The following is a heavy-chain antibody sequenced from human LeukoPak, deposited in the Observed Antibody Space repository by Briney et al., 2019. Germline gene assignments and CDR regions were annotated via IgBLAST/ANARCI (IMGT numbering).Heavy chain of an antibody. D-gene: IGHD6-6*01. V-gene: IGHV3-11*01. J-gene: IGHJ4*02. CDR1: GFTFSDYY. CDR2: ISSSGSTI. CDR3: SRGQQLVRFLPCDY. Sequence: GGSLRLSCAASGFTFSDYYMSWIRQAPGKGLEWVSYISSSGSTIYYADSVKGRFTISRDNAKNSLYLQMNSLRAEDTAVYYCSRGQQLVRFLPCDYCGQGTLVTASS.